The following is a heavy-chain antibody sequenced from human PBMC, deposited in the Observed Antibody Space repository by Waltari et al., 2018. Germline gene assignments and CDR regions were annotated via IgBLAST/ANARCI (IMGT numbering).Heavy chain of an antibody. V-gene: IGHV1-2*04. CDR3: ARAIVGAPFDY. CDR1: GYTFTGHY. CDR2: INPNSGST. Sequence: QVQLVQSGAEVKKPGASVKVSCKASGYTFTGHYMHWVRQAPGQGLEWMGWINPNSGSTNYAQKFQGWVTMTRDTSISTAYMELSRLRSDDTAVYYCARAIVGAPFDYWGQGTLVTVSS. D-gene: IGHD1-26*01. J-gene: IGHJ4*02.